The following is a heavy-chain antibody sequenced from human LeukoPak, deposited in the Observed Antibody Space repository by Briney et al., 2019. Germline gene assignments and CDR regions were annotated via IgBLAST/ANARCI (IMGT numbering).Heavy chain of an antibody. J-gene: IGHJ3*02. Sequence: GGSLRLSCAASGFTFSSYSMNWVRQAPGKGLEWVSSISSSSSYIYYADSVKGRFTISRDNAKNSLYLQMNSLRAEDTAVYYCARDLLDDYAAFDIWGQGTMVTDSS. D-gene: IGHD4-17*01. V-gene: IGHV3-21*01. CDR1: GFTFSSYS. CDR3: ARDLLDDYAAFDI. CDR2: ISSSSSYI.